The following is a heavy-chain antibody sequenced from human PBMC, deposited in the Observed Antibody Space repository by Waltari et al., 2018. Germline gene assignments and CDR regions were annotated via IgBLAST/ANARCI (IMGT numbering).Heavy chain of an antibody. CDR1: GFTFSNYA. D-gene: IGHD7-27*01. J-gene: IGHJ4*02. CDR2: IKQDGSEK. CDR3: ARIETGASGY. V-gene: IGHV3-7*01. Sequence: EVQLLESGGGLEQPGGSLRLSCTASGFTFSNYAMGWVRQAPGKGLEWVANIKQDGSEKYYVDSVKGRFTISRDNAKNSLYLQMNSLRAEDTAVYYCARIETGASGYWGQGTLVTVSS.